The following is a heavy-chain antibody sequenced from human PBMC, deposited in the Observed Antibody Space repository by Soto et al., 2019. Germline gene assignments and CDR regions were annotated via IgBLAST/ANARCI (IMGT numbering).Heavy chain of an antibody. V-gene: IGHV3-23*01. CDR2: ISGPGDKT. D-gene: IGHD3-22*01. J-gene: IGHJ5*02. CDR1: GFPLGTHD. Sequence: PVGSLRLSCSAYGFPLGTHDMGWVRQAPGTGLEWVSSISGPGDKTYYSNAVTGRFTISRDNSKNTLHLQMESLRAEDTAIYYCARAKTYYGSKGWFDPWGQGTLVTVSS. CDR3: ARAKTYYGSKGWFDP.